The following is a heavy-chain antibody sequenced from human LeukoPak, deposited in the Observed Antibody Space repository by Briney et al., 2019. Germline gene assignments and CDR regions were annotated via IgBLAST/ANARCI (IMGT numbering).Heavy chain of an antibody. CDR2: IYSGGTT. V-gene: IGHV3-66*01. CDR1: GFTLSSNY. J-gene: IGHJ5*02. Sequence: GGSLGLSCAASGFTLSSNYMSWVRQAPGKGLEWVSVIYSGGTTKYADSVKGRFTISRDNSKNTLYLQMNSLRAEDTAVYYCARSRFGGQWFDPWGQGTLVTVSS. D-gene: IGHD3-16*01. CDR3: ARSRFGGQWFDP.